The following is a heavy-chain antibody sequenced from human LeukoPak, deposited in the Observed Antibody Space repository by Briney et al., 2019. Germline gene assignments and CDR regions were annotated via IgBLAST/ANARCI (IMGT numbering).Heavy chain of an antibody. CDR3: ASGIWFGESSFDY. Sequence: PSETLSLTCAVYGGSFSGYYWSWVRQPPGKGLEWIGEINHRGSTNYNPSLKSRVTISVDTSKNQFSLKLSSVTAADTAVYYCASGIWFGESSFDYWGQGTLVTVSS. V-gene: IGHV4-34*01. CDR1: GGSFSGYY. J-gene: IGHJ4*02. D-gene: IGHD3-10*01. CDR2: INHRGST.